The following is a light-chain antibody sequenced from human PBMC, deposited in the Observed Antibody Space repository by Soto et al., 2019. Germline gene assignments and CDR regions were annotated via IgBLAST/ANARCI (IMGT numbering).Light chain of an antibody. J-gene: IGKJ3*01. Sequence: EIVMTQSPATLSVSPGERATLSCRASQSVSSNLAWYQQKPGQAPRLLIYGASTRATGIPARFSGSGSGTEFTLIISSLHSEDFADYYCQQYNTWLTFGPGTKVDIK. CDR2: GAS. CDR3: QQYNTWLT. V-gene: IGKV3-15*01. CDR1: QSVSSN.